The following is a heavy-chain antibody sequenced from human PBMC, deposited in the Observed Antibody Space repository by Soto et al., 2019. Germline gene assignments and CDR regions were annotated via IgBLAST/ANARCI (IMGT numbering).Heavy chain of an antibody. V-gene: IGHV1-18*04. J-gene: IGHJ5*02. CDR1: GYTFTSTT. Sequence: QVQLVQSGAEVKEPGASVKVSCKASGYTFTSTTIIWVRQAPGQGLEWVGWISPYNGDSNYAERLQDRVTLTTDTSTSTTYMELRSLRSDDTAVYFCAIVASTDWFDPWGQGTLVTVSS. CDR2: ISPYNGDS. CDR3: AIVASTDWFDP.